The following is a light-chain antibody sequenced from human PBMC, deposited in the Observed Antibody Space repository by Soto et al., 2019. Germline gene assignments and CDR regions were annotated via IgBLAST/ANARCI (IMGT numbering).Light chain of an antibody. Sequence: QSVLTQPPSASGSPGQSVTISCTGTSSDVGAYNYVSWYQQLPGKAPKLIIYEVSKRPSGVPDRFSGSKSGNTASLTVSGLQAEDEADYHRSSYAGSNNHYVFGTGTKLTVL. CDR2: EVS. CDR3: SSYAGSNNHYV. V-gene: IGLV2-8*01. J-gene: IGLJ1*01. CDR1: SSDVGAYNY.